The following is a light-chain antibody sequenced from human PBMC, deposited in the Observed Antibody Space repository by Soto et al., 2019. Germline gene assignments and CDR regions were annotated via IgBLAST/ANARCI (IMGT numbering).Light chain of an antibody. Sequence: QSVLTQPASVSGSPGQSITISCTGTSSDVGGYNYVSWYQQHPGKAPKLMVYDVTKRPSGVSYRFSGSKSGNTASLTISGLQAEDEADYYCRSYTNRRTIIFGGGTKVTVL. CDR2: DVT. J-gene: IGLJ2*01. CDR1: SSDVGGYNY. V-gene: IGLV2-14*01. CDR3: RSYTNRRTII.